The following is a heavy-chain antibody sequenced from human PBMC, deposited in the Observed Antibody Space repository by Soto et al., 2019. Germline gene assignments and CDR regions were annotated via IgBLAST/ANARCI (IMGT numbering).Heavy chain of an antibody. D-gene: IGHD3-3*01. CDR3: ASPTYYDFWSGSIGVTGMDV. Sequence: ASVKVSCKASGGTFSSYAISWVRQAPGQGLEWMGGIIPIFGTANYAQKFQGRVTITADESTSTAYMELSSLRSEDTAVYYCASPTYYDFWSGSIGVTGMDVWGQGTTVTVSS. V-gene: IGHV1-69*13. CDR1: GGTFSSYA. CDR2: IIPIFGTA. J-gene: IGHJ6*02.